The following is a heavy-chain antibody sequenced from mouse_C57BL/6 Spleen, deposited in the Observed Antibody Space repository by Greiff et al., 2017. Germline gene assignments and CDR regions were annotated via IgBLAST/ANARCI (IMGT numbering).Heavy chain of an antibody. CDR1: GYAFSSYW. CDR3: ARGEAYYSNDFDY. D-gene: IGHD2-5*01. Sequence: VQLQQSGAELVKPGASVKISCKASGYAFSSYWMNWVKQRPGQGLEWIGQIYPGDGDTNYNGKFKGKATLTADKSSSTAYMQLSSLTSEDSAVYFCARGEAYYSNDFDYWGQGTTLTVSS. V-gene: IGHV1-80*01. CDR2: IYPGDGDT. J-gene: IGHJ2*01.